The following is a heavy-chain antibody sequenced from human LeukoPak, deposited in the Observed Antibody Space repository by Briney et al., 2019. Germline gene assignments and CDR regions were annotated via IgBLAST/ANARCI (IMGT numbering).Heavy chain of an antibody. CDR3: ARGRSSRSDY. Sequence: GGSLRLSCAASGFTFSSYGMHWVRQAPGKGLEWVAFIRYDGSNKYYADFVKGRFTISRDNSKNTLYLQMNSLRAEDTAVYYCARGRSSRSDYWGQGTLVTVSS. V-gene: IGHV3-30*02. CDR2: IRYDGSNK. J-gene: IGHJ4*02. CDR1: GFTFSSYG. D-gene: IGHD3-16*02.